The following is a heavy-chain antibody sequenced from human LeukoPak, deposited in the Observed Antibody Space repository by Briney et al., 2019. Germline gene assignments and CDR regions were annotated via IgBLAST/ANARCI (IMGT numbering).Heavy chain of an antibody. Sequence: TSETLSLTCAVYGGSFSTYYWSWIRQPPGKGLEWLGSIYYSGNTYHNPSLKSRLTISVDTSKNQFSLKLSSVTAADTAVYYCARNGYGYYFDYWGQGTLVTVSS. J-gene: IGHJ4*02. CDR2: IYYSGNT. D-gene: IGHD5-12*01. CDR1: GGSFSTYY. CDR3: ARNGYGYYFDY. V-gene: IGHV4-34*01.